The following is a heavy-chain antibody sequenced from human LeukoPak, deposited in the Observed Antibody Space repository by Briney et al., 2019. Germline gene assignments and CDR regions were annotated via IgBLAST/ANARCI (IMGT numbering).Heavy chain of an antibody. CDR1: GYSFTSYW. J-gene: IGHJ6*03. CDR2: IYPGESDT. Sequence: GESLKISCKGSGYSFTSYWIGWVRQMPGKGLEWMGIIYPGESDTRYSPSFQGQVTISADKSISTAYLQWSSLKASDTAMYYCARLGDFWSGYTANYYYYMDVWGKGTTVTVSS. V-gene: IGHV5-51*01. D-gene: IGHD3-3*01. CDR3: ARLGDFWSGYTANYYYYMDV.